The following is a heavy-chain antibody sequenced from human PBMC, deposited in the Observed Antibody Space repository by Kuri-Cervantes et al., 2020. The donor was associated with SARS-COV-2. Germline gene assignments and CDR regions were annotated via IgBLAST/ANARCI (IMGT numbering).Heavy chain of an antibody. V-gene: IGHV4-4*07. Sequence: SETLSLTCTVSGGSISSYYWSWIRQPAGKGLEWIGRIYTSGSTNYNPSLKSRVTMSVDTSKNQFSLKLSSVTAAGTAVYYCARQMMSSITIFGVVITRNWFDPWGQGTLVTVSS. CDR2: IYTSGST. J-gene: IGHJ5*02. CDR3: ARQMMSSITIFGVVITRNWFDP. CDR1: GGSISSYY. D-gene: IGHD3-3*01.